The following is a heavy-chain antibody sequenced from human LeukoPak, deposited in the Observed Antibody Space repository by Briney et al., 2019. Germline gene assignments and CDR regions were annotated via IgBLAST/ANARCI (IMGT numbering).Heavy chain of an antibody. J-gene: IGHJ5*02. D-gene: IGHD3-10*01. V-gene: IGHV4-39*07. Sequence: SETLSLTCIVSGGAIAGSSYYWAWIRQPPGKGLEWIGSIYYSGSTNYNPSLKSRVTISVDTSKNQFSLKLSSVTAADTAVYYCARTRVRGVIRNWFDPWGQGTLVTVSS. CDR2: IYYSGST. CDR1: GGAIAGSSYY. CDR3: ARTRVRGVIRNWFDP.